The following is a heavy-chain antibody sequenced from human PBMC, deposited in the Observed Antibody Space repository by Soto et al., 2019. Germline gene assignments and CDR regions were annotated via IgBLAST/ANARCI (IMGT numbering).Heavy chain of an antibody. V-gene: IGHV1-58*02. Sequence: GASVKVSCKASGFTFTSSAMQWVRQARGQRLEWIGWIVVGSGNTNYAQKFQERVTITRDMSTSTAYMELSSLRSEDTAVYYCAIAPFLYYYDSSGYPGPDYWGQGTLVTVSS. CDR1: GFTFTSSA. D-gene: IGHD3-22*01. CDR2: IVVGSGNT. J-gene: IGHJ4*02. CDR3: AIAPFLYYYDSSGYPGPDY.